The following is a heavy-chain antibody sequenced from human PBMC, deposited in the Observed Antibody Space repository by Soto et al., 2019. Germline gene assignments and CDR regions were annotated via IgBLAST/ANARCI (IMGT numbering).Heavy chain of an antibody. V-gene: IGHV4-59*01. CDR2: ISHTGRA. CDR3: ARDDTTGLFDF. J-gene: IGHJ4*02. D-gene: IGHD4-17*01. Sequence: WTWIRQSLGKGLEWIGQISHTGRAKYNPSLESRVTISVDTSRKQFSLKLTSVTAADTALYYCARDDTTGLFDFWGQGTLVTVSS.